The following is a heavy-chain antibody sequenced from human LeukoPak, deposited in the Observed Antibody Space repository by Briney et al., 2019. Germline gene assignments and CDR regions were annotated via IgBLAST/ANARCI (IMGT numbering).Heavy chain of an antibody. J-gene: IGHJ4*02. CDR3: ASGYSYATGIFDY. V-gene: IGHV4-59*04. D-gene: IGHD5-18*01. CDR2: IYYSGST. CDR1: GGSISSYY. Sequence: PSETLSLTCTVSGGSISSYYWSWIRQPPGKGLEWIGYIYYSGSTYYNPSLKSRVTISVDTSKNQFSLKLSSVTAADTAVYYCASGYSYATGIFDYWGQGTLVTVSS.